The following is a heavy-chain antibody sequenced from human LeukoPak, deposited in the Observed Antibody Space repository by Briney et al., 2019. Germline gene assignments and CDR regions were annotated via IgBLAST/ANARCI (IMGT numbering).Heavy chain of an antibody. CDR3: ATSWDYDILTGYPPAFDI. Sequence: SETLSLTCAVSGGSISSGGYSWSWIRQPPGKGLEWIGYIYYSGSTYYNPSLKSRVTISVDTSKNQFSLQLSSVTAADTAVYYCATSWDYDILTGYPPAFDIWGQGTMVTVSS. V-gene: IGHV4-30-4*07. CDR2: IYYSGST. CDR1: GGSISSGGYS. D-gene: IGHD3-9*01. J-gene: IGHJ3*02.